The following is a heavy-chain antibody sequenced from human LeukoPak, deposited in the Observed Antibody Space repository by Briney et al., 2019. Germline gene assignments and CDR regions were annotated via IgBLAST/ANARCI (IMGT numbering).Heavy chain of an antibody. CDR1: GGSFSGYY. V-gene: IGHV4-34*01. J-gene: IGHJ4*02. CDR3: AREVQMGASDY. CDR2: INHSGST. Sequence: SEPLSLTCAVYGGSFSGYYWSWIRQPPGKGLEWIGEINHSGSTSYNPSLKSRVTISVDTSKNQFSLKLSSVTAADTAVYYCAREVQMGASDYWGQGTLVTVSS. D-gene: IGHD1-26*01.